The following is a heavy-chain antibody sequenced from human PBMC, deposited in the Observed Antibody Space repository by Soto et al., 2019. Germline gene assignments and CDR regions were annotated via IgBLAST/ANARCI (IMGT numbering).Heavy chain of an antibody. V-gene: IGHV1-18*01. Sequence: GASLPASCKPSGSTFSNSGITWVRQAPGQPLEWLGWISLYSDGTNYAQKFQGRVSMTTDTSTTTAYMELRSLRSDDTAVYYCAKGGPGAEAGFGLWGQGILVTV. CDR3: AKGGPGAEAGFGL. CDR2: ISLYSDGT. J-gene: IGHJ5*02. CDR1: GSTFSNSG. D-gene: IGHD2-2*01.